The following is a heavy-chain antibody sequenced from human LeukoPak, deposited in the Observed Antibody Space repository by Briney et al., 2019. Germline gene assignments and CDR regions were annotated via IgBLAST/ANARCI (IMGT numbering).Heavy chain of an antibody. CDR1: GGSISSGGYY. J-gene: IGHJ4*02. V-gene: IGHV4-30-2*01. CDR2: IHHSGST. Sequence: SETLSLTCTVSGGSISSGGYYWSWIRQPPGKGLEWIGYIHHSGSTYYNPSLKSRVTISVDTSKNQFSLKLSSVTAADTAVYYCARGYAYGSGSYFNVPFDYWGQGTLVTVSS. CDR3: ARGYAYGSGSYFNVPFDY. D-gene: IGHD3-10*01.